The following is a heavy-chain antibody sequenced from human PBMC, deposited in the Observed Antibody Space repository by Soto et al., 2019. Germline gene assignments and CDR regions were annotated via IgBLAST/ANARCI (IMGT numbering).Heavy chain of an antibody. D-gene: IGHD6-6*01. J-gene: IGHJ4*02. V-gene: IGHV4-30-2*01. CDR3: ARTHFDSSSGFYFDY. CDR2: IYHSGST. Sequence: SLTCAVSGGXISSGGYSWSWIRQPPGKGLEWIGYIYHSGSTYYNPSLKSRVTISVDRSKNQFSLKLNSVTAADTAVYYCARTHFDSSSGFYFDYWGQGTLVTVSS. CDR1: GGXISSGGYS.